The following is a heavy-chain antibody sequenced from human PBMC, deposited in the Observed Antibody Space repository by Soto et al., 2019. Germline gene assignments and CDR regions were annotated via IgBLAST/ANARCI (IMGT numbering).Heavy chain of an antibody. Sequence: SETLSLTCTVSGGSISSYYWSWIRQPPGKGLEWIGYIYYSGSTNYIPSLKSRVTISVDTSKNQFSLKLSSVTAADTAVYYCARGLRGLYYYGSGSYYRPAHPYYMDVWGKGTTVTVSS. D-gene: IGHD3-10*01. V-gene: IGHV4-59*01. CDR1: GGSISSYY. J-gene: IGHJ6*03. CDR2: IYYSGST. CDR3: ARGLRGLYYYGSGSYYRPAHPYYMDV.